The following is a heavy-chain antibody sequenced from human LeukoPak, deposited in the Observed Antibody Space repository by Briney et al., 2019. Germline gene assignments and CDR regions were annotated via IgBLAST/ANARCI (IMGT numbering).Heavy chain of an antibody. D-gene: IGHD2-15*01. Sequence: ASLKVSCKASGYTFTGYYTHWARQAPGQGLEWMGWINANSGGTKYAQKFQGRFTMTRDTSISTAYMELTLLRSDNTAEYYGARDGYCSGGTCPDLDYWGQGTLVTVSS. J-gene: IGHJ4*02. V-gene: IGHV1-2*02. CDR1: GYTFTGYY. CDR3: ARDGYCSGGTCPDLDY. CDR2: INANSGGT.